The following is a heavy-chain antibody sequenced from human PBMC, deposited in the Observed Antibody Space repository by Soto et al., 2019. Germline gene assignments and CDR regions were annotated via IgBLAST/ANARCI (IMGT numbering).Heavy chain of an antibody. CDR2: IYPGDSDT. J-gene: IGHJ6*02. CDR3: ARYIPSDFAMDV. Sequence: GESLKISCRASGYSISTYRVAWVRQLPGKGLDWMGIIYPGDSDTRYSPSFQGQVTISADKSINTAYLQWPSLRASDTAIYFCARYIPSDFAMDVWGLGTTVTVSS. CDR1: GYSISTYR. V-gene: IGHV5-51*01. D-gene: IGHD2-21*01.